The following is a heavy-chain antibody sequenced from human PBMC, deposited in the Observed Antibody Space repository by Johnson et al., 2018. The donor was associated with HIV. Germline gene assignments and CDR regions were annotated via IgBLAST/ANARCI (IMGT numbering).Heavy chain of an antibody. CDR3: AKDSPFISLSFDI. CDR1: GFTFSSYG. D-gene: IGHD2/OR15-2a*01. V-gene: IGHV3-30*02. J-gene: IGHJ3*02. Sequence: QVQLVESGGGVVQPGGSLRLSCAASGFTFSSYGMHWVRQAPGKGLEWVAFIRYDGSNKYYADSMKGRFTISRDNSKNTLYLQMNSLSAEDTAVYYCAKDSPFISLSFDIWGQGTMVTVSS. CDR2: IRYDGSNK.